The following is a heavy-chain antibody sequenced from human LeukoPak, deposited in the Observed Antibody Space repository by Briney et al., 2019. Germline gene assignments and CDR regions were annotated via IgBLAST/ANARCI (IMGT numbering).Heavy chain of an antibody. V-gene: IGHV1-46*01. CDR1: GYTFTSYY. Sequence: ASVRVSCKASGYTFTSYYMHWVRQAPGQGLEWMGIINPSGGSTSYAQKFQGRVTMTRDMSTSTVYMELSSLRSEDTAVYYCAKDGGIVGATFERNFDYWGQGTLVTVSS. CDR2: INPSGGST. D-gene: IGHD1-26*01. CDR3: AKDGGIVGATFERNFDY. J-gene: IGHJ4*02.